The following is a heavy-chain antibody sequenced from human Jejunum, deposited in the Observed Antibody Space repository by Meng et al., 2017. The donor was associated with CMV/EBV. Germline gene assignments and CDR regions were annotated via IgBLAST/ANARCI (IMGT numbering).Heavy chain of an antibody. Sequence: GGSFTAYYWSWIRQSPGKGLEWVGNINHSGSTNYNQSLKSRVLMSLDTSKNQFSLRLTSVTAADTALYYCARGLGYGNNINYFDSWGQGILVTRLL. D-gene: IGHD5-24*01. V-gene: IGHV4-34*01. CDR3: ARGLGYGNNINYFDS. CDR2: INHSGST. J-gene: IGHJ4*02. CDR1: GGSFTAYY.